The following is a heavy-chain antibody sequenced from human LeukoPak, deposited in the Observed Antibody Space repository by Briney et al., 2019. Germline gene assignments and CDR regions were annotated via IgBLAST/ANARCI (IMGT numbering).Heavy chain of an antibody. CDR1: GYTFTDYY. D-gene: IGHD2-2*01. V-gene: IGHV1-69-2*01. Sequence: ASVKVSCKVSGYTFTDYYMHLGQEAPGTGLGWIGLVDPEDGETIYAEKVQGRVTITAATSTDTAYMELSSLRSEDTAVYYCLTYCSSTSCYAGFDYWGQGTLVTVST. J-gene: IGHJ4*02. CDR2: VDPEDGET. CDR3: LTYCSSTSCYAGFDY.